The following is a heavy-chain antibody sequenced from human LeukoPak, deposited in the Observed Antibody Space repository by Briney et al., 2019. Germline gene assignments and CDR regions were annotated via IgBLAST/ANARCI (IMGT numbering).Heavy chain of an antibody. V-gene: IGHV1-18*01. Sequence: ASVKVSCKASGYTFTSYGISWVRQAPGQGLERMGWISAYNGNTNYAQKLQGRVTMTTDTSTSTVYMELRSLRSDGTAVYYCARASPAVADSPRHWGQGTLVTVSS. CDR3: ARASPAVADSPRH. D-gene: IGHD6-19*01. CDR1: GYTFTSYG. CDR2: ISAYNGNT. J-gene: IGHJ4*02.